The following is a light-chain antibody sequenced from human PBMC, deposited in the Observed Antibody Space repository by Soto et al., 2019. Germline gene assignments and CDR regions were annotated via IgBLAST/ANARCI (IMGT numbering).Light chain of an antibody. J-gene: IGKJ4*01. Sequence: DTQITQSPSTLSASVGYRFPITCRASQSISTWLAWYQQRPGKAPKLLIYKASSLESGVPSRFSGSGSGTEFTLTIRSLQPDDFTTYYCQQYNSYSALGFGGGTTGDIK. V-gene: IGKV1-5*03. CDR2: KAS. CDR1: QSISTW. CDR3: QQYNSYSALG.